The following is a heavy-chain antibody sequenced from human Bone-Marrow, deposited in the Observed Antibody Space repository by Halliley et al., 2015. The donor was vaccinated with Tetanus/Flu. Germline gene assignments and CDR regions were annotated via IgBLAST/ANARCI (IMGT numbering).Heavy chain of an antibody. CDR1: GFRFRDYE. CDR2: ITDSGSST. CDR3: GRGGQRELPPAPFDF. V-gene: IGHV3-48*03. J-gene: IGHJ4*02. Sequence: SLRLSCAASGFRFRDYEMIWVRQAPGKGLLWIAYITDSGSSTYYADSIKGRFTNSRDNDKSSLYLQMNSLRVDDTALYFCGRGGQRELPPAPFDFWGPGTPVTVSP. D-gene: IGHD3-10*01.